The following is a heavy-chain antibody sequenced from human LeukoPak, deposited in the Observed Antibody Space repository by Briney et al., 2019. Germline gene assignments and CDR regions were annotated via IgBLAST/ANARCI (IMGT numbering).Heavy chain of an antibody. CDR2: FDPEDGET. Sequence: GASVTVSCTVSGYTLTELSMHWVRQAPGKGLEWMGGFDPEDGETIYAQKFQGRVTITRDTSASTAYMELSSLRSEDTAVYYCARVLGYFDLWGRGTLVTVSS. V-gene: IGHV1-24*01. CDR3: ARVLGYFDL. J-gene: IGHJ2*01. CDR1: GYTLTELS.